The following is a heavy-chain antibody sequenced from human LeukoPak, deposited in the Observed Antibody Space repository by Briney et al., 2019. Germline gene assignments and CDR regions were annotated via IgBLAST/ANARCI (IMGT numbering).Heavy chain of an antibody. V-gene: IGHV3-33*01. CDR2: IWYGGSNK. D-gene: IGHD3-10*01. J-gene: IGHJ3*01. Sequence: GGSLRLSCAASGFTFSSYGMHWVRQAPGKGLEWVAVIWYGGSNKYYADSVKGRFTISRDNSKNTLYLQMNSLKVEDTAVYYCARSVRGVIADAFNVWGQGTMVAVSS. CDR3: ARSVRGVIADAFNV. CDR1: GFTFSSYG.